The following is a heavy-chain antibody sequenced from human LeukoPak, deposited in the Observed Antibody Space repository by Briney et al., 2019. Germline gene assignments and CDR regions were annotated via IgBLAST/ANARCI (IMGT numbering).Heavy chain of an antibody. CDR3: VRRRAAGYDYWYFDL. CDR1: GGSISSSSYY. CDR2: IYYSGNT. Sequence: LETLSLTCTVSGGSISSSSYYWGWIRQPPGKGLEWIGSIYYSGNTYYNPSLKSRVTISVDTSKSQFSLKLSSVTAADTAVYYCVRRRAAGYDYWYFDLWGRGTLVTVSS. V-gene: IGHV4-39*01. J-gene: IGHJ2*01. D-gene: IGHD3-9*01.